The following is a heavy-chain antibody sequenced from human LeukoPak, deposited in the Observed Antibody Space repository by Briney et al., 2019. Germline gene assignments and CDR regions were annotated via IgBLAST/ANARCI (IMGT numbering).Heavy chain of an antibody. CDR2: IWYDGSKK. Sequence: PGGSLRLSCAASGFTFSSYGMHWVRQAPGKGLEWVALIWYDGSKKFHTDSVKGRFTISRDNSKNTLYLQMNSLRAEDTAVYYCARGWVDSYGSEGMDVWGQGTTVTVSS. V-gene: IGHV3-33*01. CDR1: GFTFSSYG. J-gene: IGHJ6*02. CDR3: ARGWVDSYGSEGMDV. D-gene: IGHD5-18*01.